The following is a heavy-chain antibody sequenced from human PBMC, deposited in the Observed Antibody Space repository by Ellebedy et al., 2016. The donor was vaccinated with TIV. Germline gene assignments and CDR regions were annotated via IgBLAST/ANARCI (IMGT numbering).Heavy chain of an antibody. CDR3: ARSKGDFWSGYEGSGWFDP. J-gene: IGHJ5*02. D-gene: IGHD3-3*01. Sequence: ASVKVSCKASGYTFTSYAMNWVRQAPGQGLEWMGWINTNTGNPTYAQGFTGRFVFSLDTSVSTAYLQISSLKAEDTAVYYCARSKGDFWSGYEGSGWFDPWGQGTLVTVSS. CDR1: GYTFTSYA. CDR2: INTNTGNP. V-gene: IGHV7-4-1*02.